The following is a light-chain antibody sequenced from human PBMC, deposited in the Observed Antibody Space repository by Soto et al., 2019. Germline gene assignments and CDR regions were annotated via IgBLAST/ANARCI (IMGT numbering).Light chain of an antibody. CDR2: WAS. Sequence: DIVMTQSPDSLAVSLDERATINCKSSQTVLYTSNYLAWYQQKPGQPPKLLIYWASTRESGVPDRFSGSGSGTDFTLTISSLQAEDVAVYYCQQYYTTPVTFGQGTKVEIK. J-gene: IGKJ1*01. V-gene: IGKV4-1*01. CDR1: QTVLYTSNY. CDR3: QQYYTTPVT.